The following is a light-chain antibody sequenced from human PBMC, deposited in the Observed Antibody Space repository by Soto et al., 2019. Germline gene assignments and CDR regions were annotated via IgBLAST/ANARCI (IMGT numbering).Light chain of an antibody. J-gene: IGKJ1*01. Sequence: EIVLTQSPATLSLSPGERATLSCGASQSVSSYLAWYQQKPGQAPRLLIYDVSNRATGIPARFSGSGSGTDFTLTISSLEPEDFAVYYCQQRSNCLFGQGTKVDI. CDR1: QSVSSY. CDR3: QQRSNCL. V-gene: IGKV3-11*01. CDR2: DVS.